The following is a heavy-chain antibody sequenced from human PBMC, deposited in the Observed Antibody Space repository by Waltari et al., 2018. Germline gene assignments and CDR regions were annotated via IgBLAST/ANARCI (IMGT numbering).Heavy chain of an antibody. CDR2: ISESGVIT. J-gene: IGHJ4*02. CDR1: GFNFISYA. D-gene: IGHD3-22*01. V-gene: IGHV3-23*01. Sequence: SGFNFISYAMSWVRQAPGKGLEWVSGISESGVITKYEDSVKGRFTVSRDNSKNTVFLQLNSLRAEDTAIYYCARHLYSIDYLELGNWGQGTLVTVSS. CDR3: ARHLYSIDYLELGN.